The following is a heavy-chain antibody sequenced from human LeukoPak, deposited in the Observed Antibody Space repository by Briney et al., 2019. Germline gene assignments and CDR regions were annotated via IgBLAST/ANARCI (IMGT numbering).Heavy chain of an antibody. V-gene: IGHV1-69*13. Sequence: ASVKVSCTASGGTFSSYAISWVRQAPGQGLEWMGGIIPIFGTANYAQKFQGRVTITADESTSTAYVELSSLRSEDTAVYYCASYCSSTSCYGLAYNWFDPWGQGTLVTVSS. D-gene: IGHD2-2*01. CDR3: ASYCSSTSCYGLAYNWFDP. J-gene: IGHJ5*02. CDR2: IIPIFGTA. CDR1: GGTFSSYA.